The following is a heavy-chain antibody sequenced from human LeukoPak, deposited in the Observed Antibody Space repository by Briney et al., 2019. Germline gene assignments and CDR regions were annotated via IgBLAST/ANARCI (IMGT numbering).Heavy chain of an antibody. D-gene: IGHD6-19*01. CDR1: GGSISSYY. Sequence: PSETLSLTCTASGGSISSYYWSWIRQPPGKGLEWIGYIYYSGSTNYNPSLKSRVTISVDTSKNQFSLKLSSVTAADTAVYYCARVTVAEGLDYWGQGTLVTVSS. V-gene: IGHV4-59*01. CDR2: IYYSGST. J-gene: IGHJ4*02. CDR3: ARVTVAEGLDY.